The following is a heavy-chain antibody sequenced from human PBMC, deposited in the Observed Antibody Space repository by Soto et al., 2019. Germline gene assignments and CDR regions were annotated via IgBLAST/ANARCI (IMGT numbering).Heavy chain of an antibody. Sequence: SETLSLTCSVSGGSVSDKTYYWSWIRQPPGKRLEWIGYVYYSGTTNYNPYLKSRVTISVDLSKNQFSLRLSSVTTADTALYYCARTTAVPNSLRSRYFFDYWGQGTLVTVSS. V-gene: IGHV4-61*01. J-gene: IGHJ4*02. CDR2: VYYSGTT. CDR3: ARTTAVPNSLRSRYFFDY. D-gene: IGHD4-17*01. CDR1: GGSVSDKTYY.